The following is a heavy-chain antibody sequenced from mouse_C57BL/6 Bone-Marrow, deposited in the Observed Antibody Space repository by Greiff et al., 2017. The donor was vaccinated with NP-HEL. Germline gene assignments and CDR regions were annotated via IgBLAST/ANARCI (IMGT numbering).Heavy chain of an antibody. CDR2: FYPGSGSI. D-gene: IGHD4-1*01. CDR1: GYTFTEYT. Sequence: QVHVKQSGAELVKPGASVKLSCKASGYTFTEYTIHWVKQRSGQGLEWIGWFYPGSGSIKYNEKFKDKATLTADKSSSTVYMELSRLTSEDSAVYFCARHAANSYYFDYWGQGTTLTVSS. V-gene: IGHV1-62-2*01. J-gene: IGHJ2*01. CDR3: ARHAANSYYFDY.